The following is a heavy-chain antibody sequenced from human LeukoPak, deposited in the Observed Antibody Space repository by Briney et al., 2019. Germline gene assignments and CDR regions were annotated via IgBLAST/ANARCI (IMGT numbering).Heavy chain of an antibody. CDR3: ARDRVDTALWNGAYNYYYYGVDV. CDR2: ISSSGSAI. CDR1: GFTFSSYE. J-gene: IGHJ6*02. V-gene: IGHV3-48*03. Sequence: GGSLRLSCAASGFTFSSYEMTWVRQAPGKGLEWISYISSSGSAIYYADSVKGRFTISRDNAKNSLYLQMNSLRAEDTAVYYCARDRVDTALWNGAYNYYYYGVDVWGQGTTVTVSS. D-gene: IGHD5-18*01.